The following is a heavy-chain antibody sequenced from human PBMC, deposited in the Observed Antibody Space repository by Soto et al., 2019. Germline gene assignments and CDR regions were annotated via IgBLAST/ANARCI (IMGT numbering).Heavy chain of an antibody. CDR2: INHSGST. CDR1: GGSFSGYY. D-gene: IGHD2-2*01. J-gene: IGHJ6*02. CDR3: ARGRFYCSSTSCYGRYYYYGMDV. Sequence: QVQLQQWGAGLLKPSETLSLTCAVYGGSFSGYYWSWIRQPPGKGLEWIGEINHSGSTNYNPSLKRRVTISVDTSKNQFSLKLSSVTAADTAVYYCARGRFYCSSTSCYGRYYYYGMDVWGQGTTVTVSS. V-gene: IGHV4-34*01.